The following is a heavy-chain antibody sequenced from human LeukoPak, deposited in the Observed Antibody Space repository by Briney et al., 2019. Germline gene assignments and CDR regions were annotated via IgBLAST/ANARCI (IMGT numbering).Heavy chain of an antibody. CDR1: GFTFSSYS. D-gene: IGHD6-13*01. J-gene: IGHJ4*02. CDR3: ARGISSSWYSHPDY. CDR2: ISSSSKTV. V-gene: IGHV3-48*01. Sequence: PGGSLRLSCAASGFTFSSYSMNWVRQAPGKGLEWVSYISSSSKTVYYADSVKGRFTISRDNARNSLYLQMNNLRAEDTAVYYCARGISSSWYSHPDYWGQGTLVTVSS.